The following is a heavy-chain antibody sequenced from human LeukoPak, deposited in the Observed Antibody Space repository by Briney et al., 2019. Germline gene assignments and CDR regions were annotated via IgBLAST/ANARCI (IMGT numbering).Heavy chain of an antibody. V-gene: IGHV3-33*01. Sequence: GRSLRLSCAASGFTFSSYGMHWVRQAPGKGPEWVAVIWYDGSNKYYADSVKGRFTISRDNSKNTLYLQMNSLRAEDTAVYYCAREGIVVVPAAIGGEGYYYGMDVWGQGTTVTVSS. CDR3: AREGIVVVPAAIGGEGYYYGMDV. CDR1: GFTFSSYG. J-gene: IGHJ6*02. CDR2: IWYDGSNK. D-gene: IGHD2-2*02.